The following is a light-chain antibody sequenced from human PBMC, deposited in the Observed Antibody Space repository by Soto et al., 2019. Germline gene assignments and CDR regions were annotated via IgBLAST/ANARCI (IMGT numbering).Light chain of an antibody. J-gene: IGKJ1*01. CDR2: GAS. CDR1: QSVSTTY. V-gene: IGKV3-20*01. Sequence: EIVLTQSPGTLSLSPGERATLSCRASQSVSTTYLAWYQQKPGQPPRLLIYGASTRATGIPDRFSGSGSGTDFTLTISRLEPEDFAVYYCQQYGTPGAFGQGTTVEI. CDR3: QQYGTPGA.